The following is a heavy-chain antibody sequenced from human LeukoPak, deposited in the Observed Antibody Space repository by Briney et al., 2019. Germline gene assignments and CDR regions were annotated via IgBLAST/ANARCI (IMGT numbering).Heavy chain of an antibody. J-gene: IGHJ4*02. CDR3: ARRGSSSYYFDS. CDR2: IYSTGST. V-gene: IGHV4-4*09. D-gene: IGHD6-13*01. CDR1: GGSINSDF. Sequence: SETLSLTCSVSGGSINSDFWNWIRQPPGKDLEWIGYIYSTGSTNYNPSLKSRVTISIDTSKNQFSLRLSSVTAADTAMYYCARRGSSSYYFDSWGQGTLVTVSS.